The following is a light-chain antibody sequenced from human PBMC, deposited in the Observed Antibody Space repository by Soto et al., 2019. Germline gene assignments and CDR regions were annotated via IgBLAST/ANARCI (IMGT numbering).Light chain of an antibody. V-gene: IGKV3-11*01. J-gene: IGKJ4*01. Sequence: EIVLKQSPGTLSLSPGERATLSCRASQSVNNYLAWYQQKPGQAPRLLIYDASNRATGIPARFSGSGSGTDFTLTISRLEPEDSAVYYCQQRGNWPWLTFGGGARVEIK. CDR2: DAS. CDR3: QQRGNWPWLT. CDR1: QSVNNY.